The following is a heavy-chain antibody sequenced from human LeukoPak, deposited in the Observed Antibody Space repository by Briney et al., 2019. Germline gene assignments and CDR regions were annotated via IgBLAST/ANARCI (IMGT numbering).Heavy chain of an antibody. D-gene: IGHD3-3*01. CDR2: IRYDGSNK. Sequence: GGSLRLSCAASGFTFSSYGMHWVRQAPGKGMEWMAFIRYDGSNKYYADSVKGRFTISRDNSKNTLYLQMNSLRAEDTAVYYCAKGSKGVVITRDYYMDVWGKGTTVTVSS. CDR3: AKGSKGVVITRDYYMDV. J-gene: IGHJ6*03. V-gene: IGHV3-30*02. CDR1: GFTFSSYG.